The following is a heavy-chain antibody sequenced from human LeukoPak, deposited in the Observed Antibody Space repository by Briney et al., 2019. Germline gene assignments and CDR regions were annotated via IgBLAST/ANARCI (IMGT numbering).Heavy chain of an antibody. V-gene: IGHV3-74*01. CDR1: GFIISSHW. D-gene: IGHD6-13*01. CDR2: ISTDVTAT. CDR3: VRGSATWYNAFDI. Sequence: GGSLRLSCAASGFIISSHWMHWVHQAPGKGLVWVSRISTDVTATSYADSVKGRFTISRDNAKNTLYLQMNSLRAEDTAVYYCVRGSATWYNAFDIWGQGTMVAVSS. J-gene: IGHJ3*02.